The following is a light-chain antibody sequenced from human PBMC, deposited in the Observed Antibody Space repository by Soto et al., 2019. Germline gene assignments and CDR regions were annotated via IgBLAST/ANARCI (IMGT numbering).Light chain of an antibody. CDR2: GAS. CDR3: QQYGSSTT. V-gene: IGKV3-20*01. CDR1: QSVWTK. Sequence: EIVMTQSPATLSVSPGERATLSCRASQSVWTKLAWYQQKPGQAPRLLIYGASSRATGIPDRFSGSGSGTDFTLTISRLEPEDFAVYYCQQYGSSTTFGQGTRLEIK. J-gene: IGKJ5*01.